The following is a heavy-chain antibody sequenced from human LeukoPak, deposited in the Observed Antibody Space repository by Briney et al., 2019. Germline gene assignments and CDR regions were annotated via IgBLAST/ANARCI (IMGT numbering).Heavy chain of an antibody. CDR1: GGTFSSYA. D-gene: IGHD1-1*01. CDR3: ARETGVPPTGYYYGMDV. CDR2: IIPILGIA. Sequence: GSSVKVSCKASGGTFSSYAISWVRQAPGQGLEWMGRIIPILGIANYAQKFQGRVTITADKSTSTAYMELSSLRAEDTAVYYCARETGVPPTGYYYGMDVWGQGTTVTVSS. V-gene: IGHV1-69*04. J-gene: IGHJ6*02.